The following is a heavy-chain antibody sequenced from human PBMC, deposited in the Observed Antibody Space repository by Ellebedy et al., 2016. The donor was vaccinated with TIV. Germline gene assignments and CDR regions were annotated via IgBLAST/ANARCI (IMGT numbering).Heavy chain of an antibody. CDR3: ARGPLWFGGRRFDY. CDR1: GFTFSSYA. J-gene: IGHJ4*02. D-gene: IGHD3-10*01. CDR2: ISGSGGST. Sequence: GESLKISXAASGFTFSSYAMSWVRQAPGKGLEWVSAISGSGGSTYYADSVKGRFTISRDNSKNTLYLQMNSLRAEDTAVYYCARGPLWFGGRRFDYWGQGTLVTVSS. V-gene: IGHV3-23*01.